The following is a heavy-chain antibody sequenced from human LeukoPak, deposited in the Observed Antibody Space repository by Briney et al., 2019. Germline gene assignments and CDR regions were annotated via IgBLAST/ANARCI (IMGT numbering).Heavy chain of an antibody. CDR1: GFTFSSYS. J-gene: IGHJ4*02. CDR3: ARAEGGSYLVDY. V-gene: IGHV3-21*01. Sequence: GRSLRLSCAASGFTFSSYSMNWVRQAPGKGLEWVSSINILSNYIYYADSVKGRFTISRDNAKNSLYLQMNSLRAEDTAVYYCARAEGGSYLVDYWGQGTLVTVSS. D-gene: IGHD1-26*01. CDR2: INILSNYI.